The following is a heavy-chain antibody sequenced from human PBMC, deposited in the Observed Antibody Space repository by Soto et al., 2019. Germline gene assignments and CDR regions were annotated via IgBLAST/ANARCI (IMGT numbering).Heavy chain of an antibody. CDR1: GFTFSSYA. Sequence: QVQLVESGGGVVQPGRSLRLSCAASGFTFSSYAMHWVRQAPGKGLEWVAVISYDGSNKYYADSVKGRFTISRDNSKNXXYLQMNSLRAEDTAVDYCARDGYSSSWYYYYGMDVWGQGTTVTVSS. CDR2: ISYDGSNK. D-gene: IGHD6-13*01. V-gene: IGHV3-30-3*01. J-gene: IGHJ6*02. CDR3: ARDGYSSSWYYYYGMDV.